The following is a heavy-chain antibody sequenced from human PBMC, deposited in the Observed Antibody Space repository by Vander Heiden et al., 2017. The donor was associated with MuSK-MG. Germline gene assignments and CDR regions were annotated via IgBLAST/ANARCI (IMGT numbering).Heavy chain of an antibody. D-gene: IGHD1-26*01. J-gene: IGHJ4*02. Sequence: QVQLVESGVAVVQPGRSLRLSCPASGSTFRSYGTPWVRPAPGKGLDFVALISNDGSEKYYADSVKGRFTISRDNSKNTLYLQMNSLRAEDTAVYYCARVGGTSGNYGGDYFDYWGQGTLVTVSS. V-gene: IGHV3-30*04. CDR2: ISNDGSEK. CDR1: GSTFRSYG. CDR3: ARVGGTSGNYGGDYFDY.